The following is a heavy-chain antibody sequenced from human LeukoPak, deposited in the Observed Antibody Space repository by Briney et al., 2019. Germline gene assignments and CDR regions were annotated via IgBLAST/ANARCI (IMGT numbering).Heavy chain of an antibody. CDR2: FDPEDGET. D-gene: IGHD2-2*01. CDR1: GYTLTELS. V-gene: IGHV1-24*01. CDR3: ATDLGYCSSTSCYSIG. Sequence: ASVKVSCKASGYTLTELSMHWVRQAPGKGLEWMGGFDPEDGETIYAQKFQGRVTMTEDTSTDTAYMELSSLRSEDTAVYYCATDLGYCSSTSCYSIGWGQGTLVTVSS. J-gene: IGHJ4*02.